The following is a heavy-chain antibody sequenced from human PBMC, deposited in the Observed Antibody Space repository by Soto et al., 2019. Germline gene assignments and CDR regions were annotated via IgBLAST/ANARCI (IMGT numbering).Heavy chain of an antibody. V-gene: IGHV4-31*03. J-gene: IGHJ5*02. CDR1: GASITSVAYS. D-gene: IGHD2-15*01. CDR3: AREGAGSTPGGFDP. Sequence: QVQLQESGPGLVKPSHTLSLTCTVSGASITSVAYSWTRIRHHPGKGLEWIGNVYNSGTTYSNPSLESRATVTAATSENKFHLRLTSVTTADKAIYCCAREGAGSTPGGFDPWGQGTVVTVSS. CDR2: VYNSGTT.